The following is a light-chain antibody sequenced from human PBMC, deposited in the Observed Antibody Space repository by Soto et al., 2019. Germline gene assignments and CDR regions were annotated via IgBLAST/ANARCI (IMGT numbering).Light chain of an antibody. CDR2: DVS. CDR1: SSDVGGYNY. J-gene: IGLJ2*01. CDR3: SSYTLSSTSPMV. V-gene: IGLV2-14*01. Sequence: QSALTQPASVSGSPGQSITISCTGTSSDVGGYNYVSWYQQHPGKAPKLMIYDVSNRPSGVSNRFSGSKSGNTASLTISGLQAEDEADYYCSSYTLSSTSPMVFGGGTKVTVL.